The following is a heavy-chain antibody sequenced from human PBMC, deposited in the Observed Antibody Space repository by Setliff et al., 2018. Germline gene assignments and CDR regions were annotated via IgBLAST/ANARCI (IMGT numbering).Heavy chain of an antibody. Sequence: SETLSLTCTVYGGSLSNYYWSWIRQPPGKGLEWIVEINPSGTTNYIPSLKSRLTISVDTSKRQFSLKLNSVTAADTAVYYCRFWSYVYKNDYWAQGTLVTVSS. CDR2: INPSGTT. CDR1: GGSLSNYY. CDR3: RFWSYVYKNDY. V-gene: IGHV4-34*01. J-gene: IGHJ4*02. D-gene: IGHD3-16*01.